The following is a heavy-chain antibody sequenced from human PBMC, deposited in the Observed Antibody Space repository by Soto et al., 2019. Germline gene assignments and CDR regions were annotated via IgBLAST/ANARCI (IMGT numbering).Heavy chain of an antibody. V-gene: IGHV4-28*03. J-gene: IGHJ3*02. CDR3: ARVRPKYISSLEAFDI. CDR2: IYKSETT. CDR1: GFSISDANW. Sequence: QVQLQESGPGLVKPSDTLSLTCGVSGFSISDANWWGWIRQPPGKGLEWIGYIYKSETTYYNPSLKSRVTVSLDTSKNQFSLKVRSVTAVDTAVYYCARVRPKYISSLEAFDIWGQGTMVTVSS. D-gene: IGHD6-13*01.